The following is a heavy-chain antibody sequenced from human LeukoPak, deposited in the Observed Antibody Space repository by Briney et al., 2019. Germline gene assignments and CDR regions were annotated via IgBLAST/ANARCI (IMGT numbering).Heavy chain of an antibody. V-gene: IGHV3-20*04. CDR2: INRNGGST. J-gene: IGHJ3*02. Sequence: GGSLRLSCAASGFTFDDYGMSWVRQAPGKGLEWVSGINRNGGSTGYADSVKGRFTISRDNAKNSLYLQMNSLRAEDTALYYCARNSSGWYSGDVFVIWRQRTRDTVP. CDR3: ARNSSGWYSGDVFVI. D-gene: IGHD6-19*01. CDR1: GFTFDDYG.